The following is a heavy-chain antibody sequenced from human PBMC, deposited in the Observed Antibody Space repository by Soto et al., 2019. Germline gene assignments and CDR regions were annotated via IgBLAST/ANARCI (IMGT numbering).Heavy chain of an antibody. J-gene: IGHJ4*02. Sequence: EVQLVESGGGLVKPGESLRLSCAASGFTFTNAWMKWVRQGPGKRLEWVGRIRSKTDGGTPDYAAPAKGRLTTSRDDSKNTLYVQMNSLETEDAAIYYCTTEKGYWGQGTLVTVSS. CDR1: GFTFTNAW. V-gene: IGHV3-15*07. CDR3: TTEKGY. CDR2: IRSKTDGGTP.